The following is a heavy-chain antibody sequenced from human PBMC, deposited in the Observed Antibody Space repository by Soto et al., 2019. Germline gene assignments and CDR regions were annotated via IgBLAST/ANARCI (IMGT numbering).Heavy chain of an antibody. D-gene: IGHD5-12*01. CDR3: AHTRYSCYFAEYFQH. V-gene: IGHV2-5*01. J-gene: IGHJ1*01. CDR2: IYWNDDK. CDR1: GFSLSTSGVG. Sequence: QITLKESGPTLVTPTRSLTLTCTFSGFSLSTSGVGVDWIRQPPGKALEWLALIYWNDDKRYSPSLKSRLTMTKDTSKNQVVLTMTNMDPVDTATYYCAHTRYSCYFAEYFQHWGQGTLVTVSS.